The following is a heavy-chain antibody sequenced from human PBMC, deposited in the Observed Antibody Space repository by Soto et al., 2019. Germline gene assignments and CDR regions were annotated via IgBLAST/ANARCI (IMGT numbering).Heavy chain of an antibody. CDR2: IYYSGST. J-gene: IGHJ6*03. D-gene: IGHD3-16*01. Sequence: SETLSLTCTVSGCSISRYFWSWIRQPPGKGLQWIGHIYYSGSTDYNPSLKSRVAISVDASKTHFSLRLNSVTAADAAVYYCATYDSPYYYMDVWGKGTTVTVS. CDR3: ATYDSPYYYMDV. V-gene: IGHV4-59*13. CDR1: GCSISRYF.